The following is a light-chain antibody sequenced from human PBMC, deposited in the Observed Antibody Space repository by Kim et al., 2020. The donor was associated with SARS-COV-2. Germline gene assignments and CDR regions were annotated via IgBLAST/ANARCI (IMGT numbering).Light chain of an antibody. V-gene: IGKV3-20*01. J-gene: IGKJ4*01. Sequence: LSPGEGATLSCRASQSIISTYSAWFQQKPGQAPRLLMYGASYRATDIPDRFSGSASGTVFTLTISRLEPEDSAVYYCHYYGTSFLTFGGGTKLEI. CDR3: HYYGTSFLT. CDR1: QSIISTY. CDR2: GAS.